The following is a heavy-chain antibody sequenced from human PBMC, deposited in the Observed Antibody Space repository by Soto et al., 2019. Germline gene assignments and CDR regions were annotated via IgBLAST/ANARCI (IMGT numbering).Heavy chain of an antibody. V-gene: IGHV3-30-3*01. CDR2: ISYDGSNQ. CDR3: ARDPLGSSGYYTGAFDI. D-gene: IGHD3-22*01. Sequence: QVQLVESGGGVVQPGRSLRLSCAASGFTFSSYAMHWVRQAPGKGLEWVAVISYDGSNQYYAVSVKGRFTISRDNSKNTLYLQMNSMRAEDTAVYDCARDPLGSSGYYTGAFDIWGQGTMVTVSS. CDR1: GFTFSSYA. J-gene: IGHJ3*02.